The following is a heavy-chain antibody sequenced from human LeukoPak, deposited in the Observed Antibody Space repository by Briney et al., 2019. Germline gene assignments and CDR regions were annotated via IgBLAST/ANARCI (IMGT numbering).Heavy chain of an antibody. CDR2: LSSSSGYM. J-gene: IGHJ4*02. CDR3: ARDSDYDILPAYYSPRAFDY. V-gene: IGHV3-21*01. Sequence: GGSLRLSCAASGFTFSSYSMNWVRQAPGKGLEWGSCLSSSSGYMYYADPVKGRFTISRDNATNSLYLQMNSLRAEDTAVYYCARDSDYDILPAYYSPRAFDYWGQGTLVTVSS. CDR1: GFTFSSYS. D-gene: IGHD3-9*01.